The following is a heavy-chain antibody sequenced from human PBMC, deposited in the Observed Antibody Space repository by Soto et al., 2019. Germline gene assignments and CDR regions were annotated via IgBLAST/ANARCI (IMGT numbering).Heavy chain of an antibody. CDR1: GFTFSSYG. V-gene: IGHV3-33*01. CDR3: ARGSERSSAFDY. CDR2: IWYDGSNK. D-gene: IGHD1-26*01. Sequence: LRLSCAASGFTFSSYGMHWVRQAPGKGLEWVAVIWYDGSNKYYADSVKGRFTISRDNSKNTLYLQMNSLRAEDTAVYYCARGSERSSAFDYWGQGTLVTVSS. J-gene: IGHJ4*02.